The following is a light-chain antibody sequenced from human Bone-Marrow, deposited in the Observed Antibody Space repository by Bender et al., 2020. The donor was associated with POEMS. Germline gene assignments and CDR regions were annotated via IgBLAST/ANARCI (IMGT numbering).Light chain of an antibody. CDR1: SSNIARNS. CDR2: RNN. CDR3: AAYTSSNTVM. J-gene: IGLJ3*02. V-gene: IGLV1-47*01. Sequence: QSVLTQPPSASGTPGQKVTISCSGSSSNIARNSVYWYQHLPGTAPTLLIYRNNQRPSGVPDRFSASKSGTSASLAMSERQSKDEADYYCAAYTSSNTVMFGGGTKLTVL.